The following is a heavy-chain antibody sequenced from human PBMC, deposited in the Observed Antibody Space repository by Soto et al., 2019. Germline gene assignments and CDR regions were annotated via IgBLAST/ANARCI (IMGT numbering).Heavy chain of an antibody. J-gene: IGHJ4*02. V-gene: IGHV5-10-1*01. Sequence: GESLKISCQGSGYSFSTYWITWVRQMPGKGLELMGRIDPSDSFTNYSPSFQGHVTISVDKSSNTAYLQWGSLKASDSAMYYCARTTIEPWIDYWGQGTLVTVST. CDR3: ARTTIEPWIDY. CDR2: IDPSDSFT. CDR1: GYSFSTYW.